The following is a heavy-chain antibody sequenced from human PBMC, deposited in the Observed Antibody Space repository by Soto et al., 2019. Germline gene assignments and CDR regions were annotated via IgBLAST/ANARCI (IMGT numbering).Heavy chain of an antibody. D-gene: IGHD5-18*01. J-gene: IGHJ6*02. CDR2: ISYDGSNK. V-gene: IGHV3-30-3*01. CDR1: GFTFSSYA. Sequence: GGSLRLSCAASGFTFSSYAMHWVRQAPGKGLEWVAVISYDGSNKYYADSVKGRFTISRDNSKNTLYLQMNSLRAEDTAVYYCARADTAYYYYYGMYVWGQGTTVTVSS. CDR3: ARADTAYYYYYGMYV.